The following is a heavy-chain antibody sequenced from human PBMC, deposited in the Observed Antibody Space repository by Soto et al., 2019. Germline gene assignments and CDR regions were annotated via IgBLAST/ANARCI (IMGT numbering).Heavy chain of an antibody. CDR1: GFTFSNYA. J-gene: IGHJ4*02. CDR3: AKGTIVVVPFAIGFDY. D-gene: IGHD2-2*02. CDR2: ISGSGGST. V-gene: IGHV3-23*01. Sequence: GSLRLSCAASGFTFSNYAMNWVRQAPGKGLEWVSGISGSGGSTHYADSVKGRFTISRDNSKNTLSLQMNSLGAEDAAVYYCAKGTIVVVPFAIGFDYWGQGTLVTVSS.